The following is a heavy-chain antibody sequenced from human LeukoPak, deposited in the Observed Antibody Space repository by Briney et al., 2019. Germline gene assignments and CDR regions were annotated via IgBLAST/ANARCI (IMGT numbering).Heavy chain of an antibody. Sequence: PGGSLRLSCAASGFTFSSYWMHWVRQAPGKGQVWVSRINSDGSSTSYADSVKGRFAISRDNVKNTLYLQMNSLRAEDTAVYYCAREGGGPDYWGQGTLVTVSS. CDR3: AREGGGPDY. D-gene: IGHD3-16*01. CDR1: GFTFSSYW. V-gene: IGHV3-74*01. CDR2: INSDGSST. J-gene: IGHJ4*02.